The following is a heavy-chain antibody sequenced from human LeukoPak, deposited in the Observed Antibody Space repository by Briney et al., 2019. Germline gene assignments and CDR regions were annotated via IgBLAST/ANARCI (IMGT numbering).Heavy chain of an antibody. CDR3: AIETGYCSGGSCYSEGLDYYYYMDV. Sequence: SETLSLTCTVSGGSFSSYYWSWIRQPAGKGLEWIGRIYTGGSTNYNPSLKSRVTISVDKSKNQFSLKLSSVTAADTAVYYCAIETGYCSGGSCYSEGLDYYYYMDVWGKGTTVTVSS. CDR2: IYTGGST. J-gene: IGHJ6*03. D-gene: IGHD2-15*01. CDR1: GGSFSSYY. V-gene: IGHV4-4*07.